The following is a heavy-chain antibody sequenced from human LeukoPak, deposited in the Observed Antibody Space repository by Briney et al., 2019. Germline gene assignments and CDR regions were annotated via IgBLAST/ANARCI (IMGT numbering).Heavy chain of an antibody. Sequence: GGSLRLSCAASGFTFSSYSMNWVRQAPGKGLEWVALIWYDGTREYYADSVKGRFTISRDNAKNTLYLQMNSLRVEDTAVYYCARESGSRGDFDYWGQGTLVTVSS. J-gene: IGHJ4*02. CDR1: GFTFSSYS. CDR2: IWYDGTRE. D-gene: IGHD1-26*01. V-gene: IGHV3-33*08. CDR3: ARESGSRGDFDY.